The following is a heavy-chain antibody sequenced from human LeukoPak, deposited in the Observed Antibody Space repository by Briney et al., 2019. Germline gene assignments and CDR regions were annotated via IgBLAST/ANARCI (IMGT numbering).Heavy chain of an antibody. V-gene: IGHV5-51*01. D-gene: IGHD3-16*01. CDR2: IYPGDSDT. J-gene: IGHJ5*02. Sequence: PGGSLQISCKGSGYSFTSYWSGWGRQVPGKGLEGMGIIYPGDSDTRYSPSFQGQVTISADKSISTAYLQWSSLKASDTAMYYCARHQSDYVWGSYEAGYNWFDHWGQGTLVTVSS. CDR1: GYSFTSYW. CDR3: ARHQSDYVWGSYEAGYNWFDH.